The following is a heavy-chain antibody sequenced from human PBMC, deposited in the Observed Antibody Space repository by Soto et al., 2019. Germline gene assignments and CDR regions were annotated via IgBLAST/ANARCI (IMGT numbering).Heavy chain of an antibody. CDR1: GYTFSRYY. CDR3: TRDTTPLIYYYDTSGRNAPGGWD. J-gene: IGHJ4*02. Sequence: QVQLVQSGAEVKKPGASVKVSREASGYTFSRYYMHWVRQAPGQGLEWMGIINPSGGSTTYAQTFQGRVTMTRDTSTSTVYMELSSLRSEDTAIYYCTRDTTPLIYYYDTSGRNAPGGWDWGQGTLVTVSS. V-gene: IGHV1-46*01. D-gene: IGHD3-22*01. CDR2: INPSGGST.